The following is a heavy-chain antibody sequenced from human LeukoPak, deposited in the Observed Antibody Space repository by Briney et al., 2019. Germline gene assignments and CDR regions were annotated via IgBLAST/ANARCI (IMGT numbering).Heavy chain of an antibody. V-gene: IGHV4-59*01. CDR1: GGSISSYY. CDR2: IYYSGST. J-gene: IGHJ4*02. CDR3: ARGGAIAATIYSY. D-gene: IGHD5-12*01. Sequence: SETLSLTCTVSGGSISSYYWSGIRRPPGKGLEWIGYIYYSGSTNYNPSLKSRLNISVDTSKNQFSLNLSSVTAADTAVYYCARGGAIAATIYSYWGQGTLVTVSS.